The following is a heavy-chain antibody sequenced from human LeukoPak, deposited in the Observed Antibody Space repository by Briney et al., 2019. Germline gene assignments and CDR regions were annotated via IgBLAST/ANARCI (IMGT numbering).Heavy chain of an antibody. D-gene: IGHD3-16*01. CDR2: INPNSGGT. CDR3: TLGVTRLGVAFDI. J-gene: IGHJ3*02. Sequence: ASVKVSCKASGYTFTGYYMHWVRQAPGQGLEWMGWINPNSGGTNYAQKFQGWVTMTRDTSISTAYMELSRLRSDDTAVYYCTLGVTRLGVAFDIWGQGTMVTVSS. V-gene: IGHV1-2*04. CDR1: GYTFTGYY.